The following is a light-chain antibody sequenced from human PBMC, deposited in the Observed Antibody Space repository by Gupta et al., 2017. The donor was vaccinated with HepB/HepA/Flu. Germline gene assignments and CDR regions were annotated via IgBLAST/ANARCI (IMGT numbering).Light chain of an antibody. CDR1: SSDVGAYNY. Sequence: QSALTHPRSVSGSPGQSVIISCTGTSSDVGAYNYVSWYQQYPGKAPKLMIYDVTKRPSGVPDRFSGSKSGITASLTISGLLAEDEADYYCCSYPGTYTYVFGTGTKVTVL. V-gene: IGLV2-11*01. CDR3: CSYPGTYTYV. J-gene: IGLJ1*01. CDR2: DVT.